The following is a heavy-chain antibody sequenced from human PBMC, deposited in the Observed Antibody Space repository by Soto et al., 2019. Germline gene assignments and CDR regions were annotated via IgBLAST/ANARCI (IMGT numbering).Heavy chain of an antibody. CDR2: INHSGST. CDR1: GGSFSGYY. J-gene: IGHJ6*02. V-gene: IGHV4-34*01. CDR3: ARDPLGGGIRGMDV. Sequence: ETLSLPCAVYGGSFSGYYWSWIRQPPGKGLEWIGEINHSGSTNYNPSLKSRVTISVDTSKNQFSLKLSSVTAADTAVYYCARDPLGGGIRGMDVWGQGTTVTVSS. D-gene: IGHD3-16*01.